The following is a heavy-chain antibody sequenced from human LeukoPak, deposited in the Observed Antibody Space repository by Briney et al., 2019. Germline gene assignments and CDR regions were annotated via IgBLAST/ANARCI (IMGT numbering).Heavy chain of an antibody. Sequence: PSETLSLTCTVSGGSIGSYYWSWIRQPPGKGLEWIGYIYYSGSTNYNPSLKSRVTISVDTSKNQFSLKLSSVTAADTAVYYCASGYYYGSYFDYWGQGTLVTVSS. CDR1: GGSIGSYY. V-gene: IGHV4-59*01. CDR3: ASGYYYGSYFDY. D-gene: IGHD3-10*01. CDR2: IYYSGST. J-gene: IGHJ4*02.